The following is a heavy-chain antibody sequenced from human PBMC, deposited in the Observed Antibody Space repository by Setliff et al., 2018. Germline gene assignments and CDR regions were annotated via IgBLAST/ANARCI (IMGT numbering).Heavy chain of an antibody. V-gene: IGHV4-31*03. CDR1: DGSIRSGDHY. CDR3: ARKMRMSGRGHWYFDV. Sequence: KTSETLSLTCTASDGSIRSGDHYWNWIRQHPGKGLEWLGYIWKSVSTFYNPSLTSRITMSVDTSRNLFSMELASVNAADTAIYYCARKMRMSGRGHWYFDVWGRGTLVTVSS. J-gene: IGHJ2*01. CDR2: IWKSVST.